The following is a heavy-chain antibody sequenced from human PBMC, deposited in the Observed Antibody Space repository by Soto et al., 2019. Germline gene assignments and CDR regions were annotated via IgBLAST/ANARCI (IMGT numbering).Heavy chain of an antibody. CDR2: CSYSGTT. D-gene: IGHD4-17*01. V-gene: IGHV4-61*01. J-gene: IGHJ4*02. CDR3: ARGATVTQYDY. CDR1: GVSVNSGSFY. Sequence: QVQLQESGPGLVKPSETLSLTCTVSGVSVNSGSFYWAWIRQPPGKGLEWIGFCSYSGTTNYKPSLKSRVTISVDTSRSQISLKVTSLTAADTAVYYCARGATVTQYDYWGQRTLVTVSS.